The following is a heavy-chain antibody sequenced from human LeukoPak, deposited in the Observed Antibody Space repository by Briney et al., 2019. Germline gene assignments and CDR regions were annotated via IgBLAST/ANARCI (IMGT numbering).Heavy chain of an antibody. CDR2: LYTAGPT. Sequence: GGSQRLSCAASGFSVSTFYMSWVRQAPGKGLEWVSVLYTAGPTYYADSVQGRFTISRDNSKNTLFLQMDNLRADDTATYYCARSGPSVLWSKSFDYWGQGALVTVSS. CDR3: ARSGPSVLWSKSFDY. D-gene: IGHD3-10*01. J-gene: IGHJ4*02. CDR1: GFSVSTFY. V-gene: IGHV3-66*01.